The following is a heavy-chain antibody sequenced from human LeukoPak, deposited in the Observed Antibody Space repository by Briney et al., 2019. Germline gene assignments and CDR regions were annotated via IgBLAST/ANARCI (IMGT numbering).Heavy chain of an antibody. Sequence: ASVKVSCKASGYTLTDYYMHWVRQAPGQGLEWMGCINPNSGDTKYAQKFQGRVTMTRDTSMNTAYMELSRLRSDDTAIYYCARGGYVLVRDWFDPWSQGTLVTVSS. D-gene: IGHD3-16*01. CDR2: INPNSGDT. V-gene: IGHV1-2*02. CDR1: GYTLTDYY. CDR3: ARGGYVLVRDWFDP. J-gene: IGHJ5*02.